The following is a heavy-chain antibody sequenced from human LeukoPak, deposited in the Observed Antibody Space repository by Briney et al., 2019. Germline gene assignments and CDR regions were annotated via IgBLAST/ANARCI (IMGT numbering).Heavy chain of an antibody. Sequence: QPGGTLRLSCAASGFDFTTYAMSWVRQAPGKGLEWVSGISGSGDTTYYADSVKGRFTISRDNSKNMLYLQIKSLGAEDTAIYYCAKGSGNGYGSGPFDYWGQGTLVTVSS. J-gene: IGHJ4*02. CDR2: ISGSGDTT. V-gene: IGHV3-23*01. CDR1: GFDFTTYA. CDR3: AKGSGNGYGSGPFDY. D-gene: IGHD3-10*01.